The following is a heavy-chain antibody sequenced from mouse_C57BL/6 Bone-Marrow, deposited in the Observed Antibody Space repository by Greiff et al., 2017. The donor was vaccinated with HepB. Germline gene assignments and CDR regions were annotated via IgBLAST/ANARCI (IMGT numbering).Heavy chain of an antibody. J-gene: IGHJ3*01. CDR1: GYTFTSYW. D-gene: IGHD2-3*01. CDR3: ARWGDGCPVAD. V-gene: IGHV1-59*01. Sequence: QVQLQQPGAELVRPGTSVKLSCKASGYTFTSYWMHWVKQRPGQGLEWIGVIDPSDSYTNYNQKFKGKATLTVDTSSSTAYMQLSSLTSADSAVYYWARWGDGCPVADWGGGTRVSVAA. CDR2: IDPSDSYT.